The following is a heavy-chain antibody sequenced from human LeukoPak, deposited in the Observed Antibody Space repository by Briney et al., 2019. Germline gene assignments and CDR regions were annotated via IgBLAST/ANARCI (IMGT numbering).Heavy chain of an antibody. D-gene: IGHD5-12*01. CDR1: GFTFSTSW. Sequence: GGSLRLSCAASGFTFSTSWMSWVRQVPGKGLEWVANIKKDGGETYYVDSVKGRFTISRDNAKNSLYLQMNSLRAEDTAMYYCVRGRYSGTTYYFDYWGQGTLVTVSS. V-gene: IGHV3-7*03. CDR2: IKKDGGET. CDR3: VRGRYSGTTYYFDY. J-gene: IGHJ4*02.